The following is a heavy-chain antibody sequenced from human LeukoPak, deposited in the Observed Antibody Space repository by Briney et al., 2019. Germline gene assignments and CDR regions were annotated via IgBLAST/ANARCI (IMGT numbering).Heavy chain of an antibody. D-gene: IGHD6-13*01. CDR2: TYYRSKWYN. Sequence: SQTLSLTCAISGDSVSSNSAAWNWIRQSPSRGLEWLGRTYYRSKWYNDYAVSVKSRITINPDTSKDQFSLQLNSVTPEDTAVYYRARDGRIAAAGTGWFDPWGQGTLVTVSS. CDR3: ARDGRIAAAGTGWFDP. CDR1: GDSVSSNSAA. J-gene: IGHJ5*02. V-gene: IGHV6-1*01.